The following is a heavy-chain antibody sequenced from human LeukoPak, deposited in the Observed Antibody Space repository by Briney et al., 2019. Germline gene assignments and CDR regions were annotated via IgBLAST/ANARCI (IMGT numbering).Heavy chain of an antibody. CDR2: ISAYSGNT. Sequence: ASVKVSCKASGYTFTSYGISWVRQAPGQGLEWMGWISAYSGNTNYAQKLQGRVTMTTDTSTSTAYMELRSLRSDDTAVYYCAREYYDSSGYPIDYWGQGTLVTVSS. CDR3: AREYYDSSGYPIDY. V-gene: IGHV1-18*01. D-gene: IGHD3-22*01. J-gene: IGHJ4*02. CDR1: GYTFTSYG.